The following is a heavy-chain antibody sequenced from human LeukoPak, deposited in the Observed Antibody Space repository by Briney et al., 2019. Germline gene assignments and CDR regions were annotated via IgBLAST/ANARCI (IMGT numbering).Heavy chain of an antibody. D-gene: IGHD3-3*01. V-gene: IGHV4-59*01. CDR1: GGSISSYY. CDR3: ARPRMYYDFWSGYSEYNFDY. Sequence: SETLSLTCTVSGGSISSYYWSWIRQPPGKGLEWIGYIYYSGSTNYNPSLKSRVTISVDTSKNQFSLKLSSVTAADTAVYYCARPRMYYDFWSGYSEYNFDYWGQGTLVTVSS. J-gene: IGHJ4*02. CDR2: IYYSGST.